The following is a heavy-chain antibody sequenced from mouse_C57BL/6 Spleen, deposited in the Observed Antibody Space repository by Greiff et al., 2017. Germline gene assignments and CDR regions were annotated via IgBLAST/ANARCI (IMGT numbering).Heavy chain of an antibody. Sequence: VQLQQPGAELVRPGSSVKLSCKASGYTFTSYWMHWVKQRPIQGLEWIGNIDPSDSETHYNQKFKDKATLTVDKSSSTAYMQLSSLTSEDSAVYYCARLDDYDSWFAYWGQGTLVTVSA. J-gene: IGHJ3*01. CDR2: IDPSDSET. CDR3: ARLDDYDSWFAY. D-gene: IGHD2-4*01. V-gene: IGHV1-52*01. CDR1: GYTFTSYW.